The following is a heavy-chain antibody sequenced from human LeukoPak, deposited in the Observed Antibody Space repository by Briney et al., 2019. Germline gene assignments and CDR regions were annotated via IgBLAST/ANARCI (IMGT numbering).Heavy chain of an antibody. CDR2: ISGNGQNT. Sequence: GGSLRLSCAASGFTFSSYAMTWVRQAPGKGLEWVSGISGNGQNTYYADSVKGRFTISRDNSKNTLYLQMNNMRAEDTAVYYCAKRIVVSGMGFDSWGQGTLVTVPS. CDR3: AKRIVVSGMGFDS. V-gene: IGHV3-23*01. D-gene: IGHD3-22*01. J-gene: IGHJ4*02. CDR1: GFTFSSYA.